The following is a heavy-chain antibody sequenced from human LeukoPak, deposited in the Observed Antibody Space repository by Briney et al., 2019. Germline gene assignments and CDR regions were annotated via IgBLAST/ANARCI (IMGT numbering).Heavy chain of an antibody. CDR1: GFTFSSYA. Sequence: GGSPRLSCAASGFTFSSYAMSWVRQAPGKGLEWVSAISGSGGSTYYADSVKGRFTISRDNSKNTLYLQMNSLRAEDTAVYYCAKDTSTIFGVVITFDYWGQGTLVTVSS. CDR2: ISGSGGST. CDR3: AKDTSTIFGVVITFDY. J-gene: IGHJ4*02. D-gene: IGHD3-3*01. V-gene: IGHV3-23*01.